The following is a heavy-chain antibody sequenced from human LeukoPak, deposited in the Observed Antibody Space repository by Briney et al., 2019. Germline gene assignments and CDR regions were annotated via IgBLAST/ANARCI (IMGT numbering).Heavy chain of an antibody. V-gene: IGHV3-23*01. D-gene: IGHD6-13*01. CDR3: AKDRAAWQQLPNDAFDI. Sequence: GGSLRLSCAASGFTFSSYAMSWVRQAPGKGLEWVSAISGSGGSTYYADSVKGRFTISRDNSKNTLYLQMNSLRAEDTAVYYCAKDRAAWQQLPNDAFDIWGQGTMATVSS. CDR1: GFTFSSYA. J-gene: IGHJ3*02. CDR2: ISGSGGST.